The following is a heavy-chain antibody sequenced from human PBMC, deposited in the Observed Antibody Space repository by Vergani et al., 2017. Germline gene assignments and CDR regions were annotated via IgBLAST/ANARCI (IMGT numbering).Heavy chain of an antibody. CDR2: IKQDGSEK. CDR1: GFTFSSYW. CDR3: ARVPCSGGSCYPYYYYGMDV. Sequence: EVQLVESGGGLVQPGGSLRLSCAASGFTFSSYWMSWVRQAPGKGLEWVANIKQDGSEKYYVDSVKGRFTISRDNAKNSLYLQMNSLRAEDTAVYYCARVPCSGGSCYPYYYYGMDVWGQGTTVTVSS. D-gene: IGHD2-15*01. J-gene: IGHJ6*02. V-gene: IGHV3-7*01.